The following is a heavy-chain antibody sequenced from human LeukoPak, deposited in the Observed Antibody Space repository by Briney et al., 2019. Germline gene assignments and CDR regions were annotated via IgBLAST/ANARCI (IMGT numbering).Heavy chain of an antibody. CDR3: ARDGVGGDY. V-gene: IGHV3-74*01. CDR1: GFTFSTYW. D-gene: IGHD1-26*01. J-gene: IGHJ4*02. Sequence: GESLKISCAASGFTFSTYWMHWVRQAPGKGLVWVSRINSDGSITGYADSVKGRFTISRDNAKNTLYLQMNSLRVEDTAIYYCARDGVGGDYWGQGTLVTVSS. CDR2: INSDGSIT.